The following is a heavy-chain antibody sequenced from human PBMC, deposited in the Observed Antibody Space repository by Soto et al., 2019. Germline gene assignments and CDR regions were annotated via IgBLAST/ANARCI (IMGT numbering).Heavy chain of an antibody. CDR3: AGSGYYPNYFDY. J-gene: IGHJ4*02. Sequence: QLQLQESGSGLVKPSQTLSLTCAVSGGSISSGGYSWSWIRQPPGKGLEWIGYIYHSGSTYYNPSLTSRVSPSVYTCTNNCSPRLCSVTAADTAVYYCAGSGYYPNYFDYWGQGTLVTVSS. CDR1: GGSISSGGYS. V-gene: IGHV4-30-2*01. D-gene: IGHD3-22*01. CDR2: IYHSGST.